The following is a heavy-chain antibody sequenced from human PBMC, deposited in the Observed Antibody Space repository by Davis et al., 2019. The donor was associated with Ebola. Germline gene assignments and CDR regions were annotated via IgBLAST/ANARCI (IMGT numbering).Heavy chain of an antibody. V-gene: IGHV3-30*04. D-gene: IGHD2-15*01. Sequence: GESLKISCAASGFTFSSYAMHWVRQAPGKGLEWVTLISHDGSNEHYAESLRGRFTVSRDNSKNTLYLQLSGLRPDDTALYFCARGGWSRDALDIWGQGTMVTVSS. CDR3: ARGGWSRDALDI. J-gene: IGHJ3*02. CDR2: ISHDGSNE. CDR1: GFTFSSYA.